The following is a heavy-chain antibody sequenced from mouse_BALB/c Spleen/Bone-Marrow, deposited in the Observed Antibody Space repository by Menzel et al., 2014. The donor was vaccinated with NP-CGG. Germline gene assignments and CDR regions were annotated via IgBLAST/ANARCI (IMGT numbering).Heavy chain of an antibody. CDR1: GFTFTDYY. Sequence: EVMLVESGGGLVQPGGSLRLSCATSGFTFTDYYMNWVRQPPGKALEWLGFIRNRANGYTTEFSASVKGRFTISRDNSQSILYLQINTLRAEDSATYYCARYVGYSDNAMDYWGQGTSVTVSS. CDR2: IRNRANGYTT. D-gene: IGHD2-3*01. V-gene: IGHV7-3*02. CDR3: ARYVGYSDNAMDY. J-gene: IGHJ4*01.